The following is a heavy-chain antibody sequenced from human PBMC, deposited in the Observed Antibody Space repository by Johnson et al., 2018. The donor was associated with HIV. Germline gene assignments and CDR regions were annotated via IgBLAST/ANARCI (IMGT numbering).Heavy chain of an antibody. D-gene: IGHD3-3*01. CDR1: GFTVSSNY. Sequence: VQLVESGGGVVQPGRSLRLSCAASGFTVSSNYMSWVRQAPGKGLEWVSVIYSGGSTYYADSVKGRFTISRDNSKNTLYLQMNSLRAEDTAVYYCAKDAGNDFRGLDALDIWGQGTKVTVSS. CDR3: AKDAGNDFRGLDALDI. V-gene: IGHV3-66*01. J-gene: IGHJ3*02. CDR2: IYSGGST.